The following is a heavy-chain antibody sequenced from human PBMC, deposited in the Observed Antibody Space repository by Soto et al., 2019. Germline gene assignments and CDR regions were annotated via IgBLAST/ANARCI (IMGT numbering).Heavy chain of an antibody. Sequence: DVQLLESGGGLAQRGGSLRLSCAASGFSFSTYGMTWVRQAPGKGLEWVSYGGSGGSTYYADSVKGRFTISRDNSKNTLYLQMNSLRAEYTAVYYCVKFRGRAYHYYYMGVWGNGTTVTVSS. CDR2: YGGSGGST. J-gene: IGHJ6*03. CDR3: VKFRGRAYHYYYMGV. V-gene: IGHV3-23*01. D-gene: IGHD3-16*01. CDR1: GFSFSTYG.